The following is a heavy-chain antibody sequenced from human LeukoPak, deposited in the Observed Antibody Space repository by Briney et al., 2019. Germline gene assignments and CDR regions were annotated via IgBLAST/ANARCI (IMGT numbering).Heavy chain of an antibody. CDR1: GGSFSGYY. CDR2: INHSGST. CDR3: ARGAEIVATIYDDAFDI. D-gene: IGHD5-12*01. Sequence: SETLSLTCAVYGGSFSGYYWSWIRQPPGKGLEWIGEINHSGSTNYNPSLKSRVTISVDTSKNQFSLKLSSVTAVDTAVYYCARGAEIVATIYDDAFDIWGQGTMVTVSS. J-gene: IGHJ3*02. V-gene: IGHV4-34*01.